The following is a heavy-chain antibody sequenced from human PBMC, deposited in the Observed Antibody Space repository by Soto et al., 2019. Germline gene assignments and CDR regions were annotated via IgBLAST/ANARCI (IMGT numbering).Heavy chain of an antibody. J-gene: IGHJ4*02. CDR3: ARERTGELLYY. D-gene: IGHD1-26*01. CDR1: GFTFSSYG. CDR2: IWYDGSNK. Sequence: QVQLVESGGGVVQPGRSLRLSCAASGFTFSSYGMHWVRQAPGKGLEWVAVIWYDGSNKYYADSVKGRFTISRDNSKNTLYRQMNSLRAEDTAVYYCARERTGELLYYWGQGTLVTVSS. V-gene: IGHV3-33*01.